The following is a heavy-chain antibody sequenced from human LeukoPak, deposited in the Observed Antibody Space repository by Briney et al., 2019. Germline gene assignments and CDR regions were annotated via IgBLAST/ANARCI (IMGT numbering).Heavy chain of an antibody. Sequence: SSETLSLTCTVSGGSISGYYWSWIRQPPGKGLEWIGYIYYSGSTNYNPSLKSRVTISVDTSKNQFSLKLSSVTAADTAVCYCARVGAAAARYYYYMDVWGKGTTVTVSS. V-gene: IGHV4-59*12. CDR3: ARVGAAAARYYYYMDV. CDR2: IYYSGST. J-gene: IGHJ6*03. D-gene: IGHD6-13*01. CDR1: GGSISGYY.